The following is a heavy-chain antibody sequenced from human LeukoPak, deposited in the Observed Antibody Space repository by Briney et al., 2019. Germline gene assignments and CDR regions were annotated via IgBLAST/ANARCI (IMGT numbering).Heavy chain of an antibody. V-gene: IGHV1-46*01. Sequence: ASVKVSCKASGYSFTSYYIHWVRLAPGQGLEWMGVINPSGGSTRYAQKFQDRVTMTRDMSTSTVYMELSSLRSEDTAVYYCAKELMYGSGSYYNQGFDYWGQGTLVTVSS. CDR1: GYSFTSYY. CDR3: AKELMYGSGSYYNQGFDY. J-gene: IGHJ4*02. D-gene: IGHD3-10*01. CDR2: INPSGGST.